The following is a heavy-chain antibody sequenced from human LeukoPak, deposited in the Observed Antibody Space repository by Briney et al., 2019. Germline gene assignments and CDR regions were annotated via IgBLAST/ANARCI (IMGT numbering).Heavy chain of an antibody. CDR1: GGSISSSSYY. Sequence: SETLSLTCTVSGGSISSSSYYWGWIRQPPGKGLEWIGSIYYSGSTYYNPSLKSRVTISVDTSKNQFSLKLNSVTAADTAVYYCARAKQLEKFYFDHWGQGTLVTVSS. CDR2: IYYSGST. D-gene: IGHD1-1*01. J-gene: IGHJ4*02. V-gene: IGHV4-39*07. CDR3: ARAKQLEKFYFDH.